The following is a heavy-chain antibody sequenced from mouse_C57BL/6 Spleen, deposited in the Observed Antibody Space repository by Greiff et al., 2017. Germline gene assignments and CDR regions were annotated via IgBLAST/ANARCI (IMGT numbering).Heavy chain of an antibody. CDR1: GYTFTSYW. D-gene: IGHD2-3*01. CDR2: IHPNSGST. J-gene: IGHJ3*01. CDR3: ASQGFDGYYKGFAY. Sequence: QVQLQQPGAELVKPGASVKLSCKASGYTFTSYWMHWVKQRPGQGLEWIGMIHPNSGSTNYNEKFKSKATLTVYKSSSTAYMQLSSLTSEDSAVYYCASQGFDGYYKGFAYWGQGTLVTVSA. V-gene: IGHV1-64*01.